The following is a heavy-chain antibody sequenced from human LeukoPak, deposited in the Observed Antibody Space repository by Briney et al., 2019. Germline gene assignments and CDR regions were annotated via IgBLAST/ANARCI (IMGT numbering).Heavy chain of an antibody. CDR1: GGSISSHY. CDR2: ISYTGST. Sequence: SETLSPTCTVSGGSISSHYWSWIRQPPGKGLESIGYISYTGSTNYNPSLKSRVTISVDTSKNQFSLKLNSVTATDTAVYYCARFGSDALDIWGQGTMVTVSS. CDR3: ARFGSDALDI. J-gene: IGHJ3*02. V-gene: IGHV4-59*08. D-gene: IGHD1-14*01.